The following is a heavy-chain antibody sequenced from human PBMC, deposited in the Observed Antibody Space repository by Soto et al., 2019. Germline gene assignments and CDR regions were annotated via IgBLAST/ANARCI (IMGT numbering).Heavy chain of an antibody. J-gene: IGHJ4*02. CDR1: GDSVYSRPHS. CDR3: AGPTSYFEY. Sequence: QVQLQESGLGLLKPTQTLSLTCTVSGDSVYSRPHSWTWIRQLPDKGLEYIGYIFYSGTTYYNPSLKDRVTISLDTSKNQFYLSLTSVTAADTAVYYCAGPTSYFEYWGQGTLVNVSS. CDR2: IFYSGTT. V-gene: IGHV4-31*03.